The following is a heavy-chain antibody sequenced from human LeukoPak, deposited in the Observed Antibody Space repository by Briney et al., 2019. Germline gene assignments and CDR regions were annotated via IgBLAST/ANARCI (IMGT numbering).Heavy chain of an antibody. J-gene: IGHJ4*02. Sequence: GGSLRLSCAASGFTFSSYGMHWVRQAPGKGLEWVAVISYDGSNKYYAGSVKGRFTISRDNSKNTLYLQMNSLRAEVTAVYYCASTKQSYYYDSSGYEIHYWGQGTLVTVSS. CDR2: ISYDGSNK. D-gene: IGHD3-22*01. V-gene: IGHV3-30*03. CDR1: GFTFSSYG. CDR3: ASTKQSYYYDSSGYEIHY.